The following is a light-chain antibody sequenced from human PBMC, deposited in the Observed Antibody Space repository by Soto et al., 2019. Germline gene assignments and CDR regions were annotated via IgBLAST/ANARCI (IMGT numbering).Light chain of an antibody. CDR2: GAS. Sequence: VLTQSPGTLALSPGGRGTLSCRASQSVSRRLAWYQQRPGQSPRLLISGASMRASGVPARFIGSGSGTDFPLTITRLEPEDFAVSYCQQYGGSPITFGLGTRLEIK. CDR3: QQYGGSPIT. J-gene: IGKJ5*01. CDR1: QSVSRR. V-gene: IGKV3-20*01.